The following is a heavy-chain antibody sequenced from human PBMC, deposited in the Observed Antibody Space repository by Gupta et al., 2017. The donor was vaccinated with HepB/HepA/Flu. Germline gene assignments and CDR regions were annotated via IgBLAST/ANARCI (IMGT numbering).Heavy chain of an antibody. CDR2: MNPNSGNT. Sequence: YTFRSHTITLVRQATGQGLEWMGWMNPNSGNTGYAQKFQGRVTITRNTSISTAYMELSSLRSEDTAVYYCARGRSIAARRNWFDPWGQGTLVTVSS. CDR3: ARGRSIAARRNWFDP. D-gene: IGHD6-6*01. V-gene: IGHV1-8*03. CDR1: YTFRSHT. J-gene: IGHJ5*02.